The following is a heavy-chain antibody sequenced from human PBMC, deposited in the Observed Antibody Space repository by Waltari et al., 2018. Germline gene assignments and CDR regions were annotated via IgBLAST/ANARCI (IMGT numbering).Heavy chain of an antibody. J-gene: IGHJ2*01. CDR1: GGSFSGYY. D-gene: IGHD2-15*01. CDR2: INHSGST. V-gene: IGHV4-34*01. Sequence: QVQLQQWGAGLLKPSETLSLTCAVYGGSFSGYYWSWIRQPPGKGLEWIGEINHSGSTNYNPSLKSRVTISVDTSKNQFSLKLSSVTAADTAVYYCARGRGLPHKCYWYFDLWGRGTLVTVSS. CDR3: ARGRGLPHKCYWYFDL.